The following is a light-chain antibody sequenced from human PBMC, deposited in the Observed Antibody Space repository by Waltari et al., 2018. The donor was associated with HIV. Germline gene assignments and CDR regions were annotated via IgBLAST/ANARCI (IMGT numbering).Light chain of an antibody. V-gene: IGLV1-47*01. CDR3: AAWDENLSGRVV. J-gene: IGLJ2*01. CDR1: SSNIGTNY. Sequence: QSVLTQPPSASGTLGQRVTISCSGSSSNIGTNYIYWYRQLPGTAPKLLIYRNNQRPSGVPDRFSGSKSGTSVFLAISGLRSEDEADYYCAAWDENLSGRVVFGGGTKLTVL. CDR2: RNN.